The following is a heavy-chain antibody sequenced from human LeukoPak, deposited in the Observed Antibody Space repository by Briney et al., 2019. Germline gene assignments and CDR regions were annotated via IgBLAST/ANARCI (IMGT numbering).Heavy chain of an antibody. CDR1: EFTFSNYA. Sequence: PGGSLRLSCAASEFTFSNYAMNWVRQAPGKGLEWVSGISGGGGSTYYADSVKGWFTISRDNSKNTLYLQMDSLTDEDTAVYYCARDLSGSYMSDYWGQGTLVTVSS. CDR3: ARDLSGSYMSDY. D-gene: IGHD3-10*01. V-gene: IGHV3-23*01. CDR2: ISGGGGST. J-gene: IGHJ4*02.